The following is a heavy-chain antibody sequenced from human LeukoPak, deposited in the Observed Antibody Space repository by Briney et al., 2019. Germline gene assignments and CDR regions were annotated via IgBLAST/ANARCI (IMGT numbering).Heavy chain of an antibody. Sequence: SVKVSCKASGGTFSSYAISWVRQAPGQGLEWMGRIIPIFGIANYAQKFQGRVTITADKSTSTAYMELSSLRSEDTAVYHCARGIAVAEGMDVWGQGTTVTVSS. D-gene: IGHD6-19*01. J-gene: IGHJ6*02. V-gene: IGHV1-69*04. CDR2: IIPIFGIA. CDR1: GGTFSSYA. CDR3: ARGIAVAEGMDV.